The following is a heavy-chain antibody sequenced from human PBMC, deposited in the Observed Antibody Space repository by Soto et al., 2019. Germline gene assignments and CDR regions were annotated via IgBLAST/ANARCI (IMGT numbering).Heavy chain of an antibody. CDR3: ARDTGYSDAFDI. J-gene: IGHJ3*02. Sequence: SETLSLTCTVSGGSISSYYWSWIRQPAGKGLEWIGRIYTSGSTNYNPSLKSRVTVSVDTSKNQLSLKLSSVTAADTAVYYCARDTGYSDAFDIWGQGTMVTVSS. D-gene: IGHD3-22*01. CDR2: IYTSGST. V-gene: IGHV4-4*07. CDR1: GGSISSYY.